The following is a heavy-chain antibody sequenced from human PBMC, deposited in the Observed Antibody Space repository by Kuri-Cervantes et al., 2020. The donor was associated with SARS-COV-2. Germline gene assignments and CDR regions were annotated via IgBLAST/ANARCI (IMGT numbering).Heavy chain of an antibody. CDR2: INPNSGGT. CDR1: GYTFTGYY. CDR3: ARALTIFGVVTGLGY. J-gene: IGHJ4*02. V-gene: IGHV1-2*04. Sequence: ASVKVSCKASGYTFTGYYMHWVRQAPGQGLEWMGWINPNSGGTNYAQKFQGWVTMTRDTSISTAYMELSRLRSDDTAVYYYARALTIFGVVTGLGYWGQGTLVTVSS. D-gene: IGHD3-3*01.